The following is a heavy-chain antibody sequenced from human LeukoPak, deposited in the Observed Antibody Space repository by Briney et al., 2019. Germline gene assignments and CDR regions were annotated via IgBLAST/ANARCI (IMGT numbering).Heavy chain of an antibody. Sequence: GGSLRLSCAASGFTFSDYYMSWIRQAPGKGLEWVSSISSSSSYIYYADSVKGRFTISRDNAKNSLYLQMNSLRAEDTAVYYCARDRIAVAGTVDYWGQGTLVTVSS. CDR2: ISSSSSYI. V-gene: IGHV3-11*06. J-gene: IGHJ4*02. CDR3: ARDRIAVAGTVDY. D-gene: IGHD6-19*01. CDR1: GFTFSDYY.